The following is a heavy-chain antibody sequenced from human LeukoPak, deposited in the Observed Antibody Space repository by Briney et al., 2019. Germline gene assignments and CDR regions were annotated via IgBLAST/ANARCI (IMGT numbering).Heavy chain of an antibody. CDR3: ARVRSYCSSTSCYWRGWPNWFDP. J-gene: IGHJ5*02. Sequence: ASVKVSCKASGYTFTSYCISWVRQAPGQGLEWMGWIIAYNGNTKYAQKLQGRVTMTTDTSTSTAYMELRSLRSDDTAVYYCARVRSYCSSTSCYWRGWPNWFDPWGQGTLVTVSS. CDR1: GYTFTSYC. CDR2: IIAYNGNT. D-gene: IGHD2-2*01. V-gene: IGHV1-18*01.